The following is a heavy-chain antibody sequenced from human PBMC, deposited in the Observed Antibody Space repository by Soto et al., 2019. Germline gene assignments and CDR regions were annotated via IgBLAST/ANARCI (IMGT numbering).Heavy chain of an antibody. CDR2: IYYSGST. Sequence: QLQLQESGPGLVKPSETLSLTCTVSGGSISSSSYYWGWIRQPPGKGLEWIGRIYYSGSTYYNPSLRRRVTISVDTSKNQFSLKLSSVTAADTAVYYCAESRIYYYYGMDVWGQGTTVTVSS. CDR1: GGSISSSSYY. J-gene: IGHJ6*02. CDR3: AESRIYYYYGMDV. V-gene: IGHV4-39*01.